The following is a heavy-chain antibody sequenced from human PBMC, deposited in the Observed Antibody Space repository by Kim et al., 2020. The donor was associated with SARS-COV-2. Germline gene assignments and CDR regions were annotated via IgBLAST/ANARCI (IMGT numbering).Heavy chain of an antibody. CDR3: AGPRYYFDY. J-gene: IGHJ4*02. D-gene: IGHD1-20*01. V-gene: IGHV3-23*01. CDR2: RT. Sequence: RTSYAETVKGRLTISRDNSKTTEYLQMNSLRAEDTAIYYCAGPRYYFDYWGQGTLVTVSS.